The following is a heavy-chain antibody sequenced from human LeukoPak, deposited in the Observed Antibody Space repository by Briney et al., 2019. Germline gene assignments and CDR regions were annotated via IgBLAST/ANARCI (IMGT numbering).Heavy chain of an antibody. CDR3: ARHGGFGTTLDY. V-gene: IGHV5-51*01. D-gene: IGHD1-1*01. J-gene: IGHJ4*02. CDR1: GYSFTNNW. CDR2: IYPGDSDT. Sequence: GESLKISCKASGYSFTNNWIGWVRQMPGKGLEWMGIIYPGDSDTKYSPSFQGQATVSADKSISTAFLQWSSLKASDTALYYCARHGGFGTTLDYWGQGTLVTVSS.